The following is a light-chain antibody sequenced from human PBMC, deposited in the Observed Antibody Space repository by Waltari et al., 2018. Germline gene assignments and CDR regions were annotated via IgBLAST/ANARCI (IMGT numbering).Light chain of an antibody. V-gene: IGLV2-14*03. CDR2: DVS. CDR1: SRDVGGIYS. J-gene: IGLJ1*01. CDR3: TSYTSSHGLV. Sequence: QSALTQPPSVSGSPGQSITISCTGTSRDVGGIYSLSWYQQHPGKAPKVVIFDVSYRPSGVSNRFSASKSGNTASLTISGLQAEDEADYYCTSYTSSHGLVFGTGTKVTVL.